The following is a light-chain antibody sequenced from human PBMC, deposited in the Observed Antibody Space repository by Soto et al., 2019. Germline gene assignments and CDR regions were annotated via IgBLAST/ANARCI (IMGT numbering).Light chain of an antibody. Sequence: DIQMTQSPSSVSASVGDRVTITCRASQRIGSWLAWYQQKPGKAPKLLIYAASSLQTGVPSRFSGSGSGTDFTLTISSLQPEGFATYYCQQANSFPRTFGQGTKLEIK. CDR1: QRIGSW. CDR2: AAS. J-gene: IGKJ2*01. CDR3: QQANSFPRT. V-gene: IGKV1-12*01.